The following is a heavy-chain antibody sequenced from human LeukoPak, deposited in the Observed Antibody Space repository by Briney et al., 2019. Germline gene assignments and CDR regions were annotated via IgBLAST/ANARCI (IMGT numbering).Heavy chain of an antibody. Sequence: GGSLRLSCAASGFTFSSYAMSWVRQAPGKGLEWVSAISGSGGSTYYADSVKGRFTISRDNSKNTLYLQMNSLRAEDTAVYYCAKGGPVAGKRRGYSYGYSDYWGQGTLVTVSS. CDR3: AKGGPVAGKRRGYSYGYSDY. D-gene: IGHD5-18*01. J-gene: IGHJ4*02. CDR2: ISGSGGST. V-gene: IGHV3-23*01. CDR1: GFTFSSYA.